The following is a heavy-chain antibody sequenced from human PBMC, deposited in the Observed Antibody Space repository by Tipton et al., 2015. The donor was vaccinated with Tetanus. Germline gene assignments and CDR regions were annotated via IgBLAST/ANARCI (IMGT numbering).Heavy chain of an antibody. CDR1: GGSINNGAYT. V-gene: IGHV4-30-2*06. J-gene: IGHJ5*01. D-gene: IGHD3-10*01. Sequence: TLSLTCTVSGGSINNGAYTWSWIRQSPGKGLEWIGYIFHTGGTYYNPSLKSRVTISVDGPKNQFSLNLKSVTAADTAVYYCARSHGSGGLLWFGSWGQGTLVTVSS. CDR2: IFHTGGT. CDR3: ARSHGSGGLLWFGS.